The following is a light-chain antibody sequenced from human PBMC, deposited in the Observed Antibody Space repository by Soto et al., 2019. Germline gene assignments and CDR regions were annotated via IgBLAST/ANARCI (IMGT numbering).Light chain of an antibody. CDR1: QNVGNY. CDR2: DAS. V-gene: IGKV3-11*01. J-gene: IGKJ2*01. CDR3: HHRAKWPYT. Sequence: DIVLTQSPATLSLSPGERATLSCRASQNVGNYLLWFQQKPGQATRLLIYDASNRASGIPARFSGSGSGTDFSLTISRLETEDFAVYFCHHRAKWPYTFGQGTKLEIK.